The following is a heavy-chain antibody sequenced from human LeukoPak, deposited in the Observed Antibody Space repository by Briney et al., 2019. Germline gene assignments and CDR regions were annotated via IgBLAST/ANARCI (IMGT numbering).Heavy chain of an antibody. J-gene: IGHJ4*02. D-gene: IGHD5-18*01. CDR2: IRYDGSNK. Sequence: PGGSLRLSCAAYGFTFSSYGMHWVRQAPGKGLEWVAFIRYDGSNKYYADSVKGRFPISRDNSKNTLYLQMNSLRAEDTAVYYCAKDDTAMVIPFDYWGQGTLVTVSS. CDR1: GFTFSSYG. V-gene: IGHV3-30*02. CDR3: AKDDTAMVIPFDY.